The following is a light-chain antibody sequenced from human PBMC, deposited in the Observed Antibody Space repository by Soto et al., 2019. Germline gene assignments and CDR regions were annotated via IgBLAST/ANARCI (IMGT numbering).Light chain of an antibody. J-gene: IGKJ1*01. CDR2: GAS. V-gene: IGKV3-20*01. CDR3: QQYGSSPTT. CDR1: QSVSSSY. Sequence: EIGLTQSPGTLSLSPGERATLSCRASQSVSSSYLAWYQQKPGQAPRLLIYGASNRATGIPDRFSGSGSGTDFTLTISRLEPEDFAVFYCQQYGSSPTTFGQGTKVDIK.